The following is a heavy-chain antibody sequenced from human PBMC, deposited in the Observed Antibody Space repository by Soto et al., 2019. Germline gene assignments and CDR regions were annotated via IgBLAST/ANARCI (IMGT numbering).Heavy chain of an antibody. D-gene: IGHD2-2*01. J-gene: IGHJ4*02. CDR3: ARAGDDCSAANCYVIDY. Sequence: QVQLVQSGAEVKKPGASVKVSCKASGYTFTSYAMHWVRQAPGQRLEWMGWINTGKGNTKYSQKFQGRVTITRDTSASTAYMELSSLRSEDTAMYYCARAGDDCSAANCYVIDYWGQGTLVTFSS. CDR2: INTGKGNT. CDR1: GYTFTSYA. V-gene: IGHV1-3*04.